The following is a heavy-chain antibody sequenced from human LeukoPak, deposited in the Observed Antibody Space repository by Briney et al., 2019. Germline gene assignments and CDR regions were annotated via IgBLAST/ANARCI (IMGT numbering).Heavy chain of an antibody. CDR1: GFSFSGYA. J-gene: IGHJ5*02. Sequence: GGSLRLSCAASGFSFSGYAMYWVRQTPGKGLEWVSAISGSGGSTYYADSVKGRFTISRDNSKNTLYLQMNSLRAEDTAVYYCAKDALSRGIETDWFDPWGQGTLVTVSS. CDR3: AKDALSRGIETDWFDP. V-gene: IGHV3-23*01. CDR2: ISGSGGST. D-gene: IGHD5-24*01.